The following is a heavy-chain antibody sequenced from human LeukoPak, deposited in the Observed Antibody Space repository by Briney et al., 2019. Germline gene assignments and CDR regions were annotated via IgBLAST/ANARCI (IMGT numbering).Heavy chain of an antibody. V-gene: IGHV5-51*01. Sequence: GESLKISCKGSGYSFTSYWIGWVRQMPGKGLEWMGIIYPGDSDTRYSPSFQGQVTISADKSISTAYLQWGSLKASDTARYYCARLDIVVVPAANGNRAGQYNWFDPWGQGTLVTVSS. D-gene: IGHD2-2*03. J-gene: IGHJ5*02. CDR3: ARLDIVVVPAANGNRAGQYNWFDP. CDR1: GYSFTSYW. CDR2: IYPGDSDT.